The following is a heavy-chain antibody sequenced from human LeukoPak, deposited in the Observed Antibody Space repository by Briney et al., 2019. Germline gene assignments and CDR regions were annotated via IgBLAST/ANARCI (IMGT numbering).Heavy chain of an antibody. D-gene: IGHD6-6*01. Sequence: SETLSLTCTVSGYSISSGYYWGWIRQPPGKGLEWIGSIYHSGSTYYNPSLKSRVAISVDTSKNQFSLKLSSVTAADTAVYYCARETDSSSVAFDIWGQGTTVTVSS. CDR1: GYSISSGYY. CDR2: IYHSGST. V-gene: IGHV4-38-2*02. J-gene: IGHJ3*02. CDR3: ARETDSSSVAFDI.